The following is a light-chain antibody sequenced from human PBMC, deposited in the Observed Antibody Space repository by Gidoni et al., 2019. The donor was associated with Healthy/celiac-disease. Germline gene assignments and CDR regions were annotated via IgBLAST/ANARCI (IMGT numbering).Light chain of an antibody. J-gene: IGKJ3*01. CDR2: DAS. Sequence: EIVLTQSPATLSLSPGERATLSFRASQSVSSYLAWYQQKPGQAPRLLIYDASNRATGIPARFSGSGSGTDFTLTISSLEPEDFAVYYCQQRSKWPTFGPGTKVDIK. V-gene: IGKV3-11*01. CDR3: QQRSKWPT. CDR1: QSVSSY.